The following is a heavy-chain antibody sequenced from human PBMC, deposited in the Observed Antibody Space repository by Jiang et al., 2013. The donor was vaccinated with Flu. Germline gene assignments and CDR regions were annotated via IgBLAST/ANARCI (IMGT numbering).Heavy chain of an antibody. D-gene: IGHD3-10*01. CDR1: GFSLSTSGVG. CDR2: IYWNDDK. Sequence: KPTQTLTLTCTFSGFSLSTSGVGVGWIRQPPGKALEWLALIYWNDDKRYSPSLKSRLTITKDTSKNQVVLTMTNMDPVDTATYYCAHSKDGGVKGKYFQHWGQGTLVTVSS. CDR3: AHSKDGGVKGKYFQH. V-gene: IGHV2-5*01. J-gene: IGHJ1*01.